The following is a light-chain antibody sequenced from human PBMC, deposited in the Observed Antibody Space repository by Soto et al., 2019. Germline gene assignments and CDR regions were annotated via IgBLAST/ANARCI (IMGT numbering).Light chain of an antibody. V-gene: IGKV3D-15*01. J-gene: IGKJ1*01. CDR3: QQYNNWPPWT. CDR2: DAS. Sequence: EIVLTQSPATLSLSPGERATLSCRASQSVTSLLGWYHQKPGQAPRLLIYDASNRATGIPARFSGSGSGTEFTLTISSLQSEDFAVYYCQQYNNWPPWTFGQGTKVDI. CDR1: QSVTSL.